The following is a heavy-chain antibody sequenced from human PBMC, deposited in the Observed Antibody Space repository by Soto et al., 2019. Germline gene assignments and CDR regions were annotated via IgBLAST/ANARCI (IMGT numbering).Heavy chain of an antibody. CDR3: ARGRITGIDYYYYGMDV. D-gene: IGHD1-20*01. CDR1: GFTFSSYA. CDR2: ISGSGGST. J-gene: IGHJ6*02. Sequence: GGSLRLSCAASGFTFSSYAMSWVRQAPGKGLEWVSAISGSGGSTYYAGSVKGRFTISRDNAKNTLYLQMNSLRAEDTAVYYCARGRITGIDYYYYGMDVWGQGTTVTVSS. V-gene: IGHV3-23*01.